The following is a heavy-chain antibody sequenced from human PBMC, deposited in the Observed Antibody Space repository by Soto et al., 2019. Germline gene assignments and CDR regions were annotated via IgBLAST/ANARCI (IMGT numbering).Heavy chain of an antibody. J-gene: IGHJ4*02. CDR3: ARVERAYCGGDCYDY. Sequence: EVQLVESGGGLVKPGGSLRLSCAASGFTFSSYSMNWVRQAPGKGLEWVSSISSSSSYIYYADSVKGRFTNSRDNAKNSLYLQMNSLRAEDTAVYYCARVERAYCGGDCYDYWGQGTLVTVSS. CDR1: GFTFSSYS. D-gene: IGHD2-21*01. CDR2: ISSSSSYI. V-gene: IGHV3-21*01.